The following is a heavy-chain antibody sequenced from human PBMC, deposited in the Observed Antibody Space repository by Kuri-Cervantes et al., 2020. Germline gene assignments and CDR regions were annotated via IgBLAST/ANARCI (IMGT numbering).Heavy chain of an antibody. Sequence: GESLKISCVGSGFTISSFSMHWVRQGPGKGLEWVAVVSYYGRNKYYADFVKGRLTISSDNFKNTLYLQVNSLRPEDTAVYYCAKEASYCSGDNCYSHFYIDVWGKGTTVTVSS. CDR2: VSYYGRNK. CDR3: AKEASYCSGDNCYSHFYIDV. V-gene: IGHV3-30*18. D-gene: IGHD2-15*01. J-gene: IGHJ6*03. CDR1: GFTISSFS.